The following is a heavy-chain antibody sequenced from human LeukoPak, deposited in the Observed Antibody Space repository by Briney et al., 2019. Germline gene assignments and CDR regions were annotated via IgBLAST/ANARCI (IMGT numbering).Heavy chain of an antibody. CDR3: ARSYDSSGYLWLY. J-gene: IGHJ1*01. CDR2: IIPIFGTA. Sequence: ASVKVSCKASGGTFSSYAISWVRQAPGQGLEWRGGIIPIFGTANYAQKFQGRVTITTDESTSTAYMELSSLRSEDTAVYYCARSYDSSGYLWLYWGQGTLVTVSS. CDR1: GGTFSSYA. D-gene: IGHD3-22*01. V-gene: IGHV1-69*05.